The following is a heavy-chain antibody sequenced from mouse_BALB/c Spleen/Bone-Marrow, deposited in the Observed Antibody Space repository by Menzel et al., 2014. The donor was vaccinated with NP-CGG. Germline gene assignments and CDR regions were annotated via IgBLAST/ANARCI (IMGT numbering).Heavy chain of an antibody. D-gene: IGHD2-4*01. V-gene: IGHV1-7*01. J-gene: IGHJ4*01. Sequence: SGTELAKPGASVKMSCKASGYTFTSYWIHWIKQRPGQGLEWIGYINPITGYTEYNQKFKDKATLTADKSSSTAYIQLSSLTSDDSAVYYCARNYDYDGGYCAMDYWGQGTSVTVSS. CDR3: ARNYDYDGGYCAMDY. CDR1: GYTFTSYW. CDR2: INPITGYT.